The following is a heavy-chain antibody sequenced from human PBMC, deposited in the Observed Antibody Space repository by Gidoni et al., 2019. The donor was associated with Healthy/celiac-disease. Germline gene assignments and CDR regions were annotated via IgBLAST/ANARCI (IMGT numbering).Heavy chain of an antibody. CDR2: IYYSWSS. D-gene: IGHD3-10*01. CDR1: GGYITSSSYY. J-gene: IGHJ1*01. V-gene: IGHV4-39*07. Sequence: QLQLPASGPALVKPSETLSLSCTVPGGYITSSSYYCGWIRQPPGKGLEWIGSIYYSWSSYYTPSLKSRITISVDTSKNQFSLKLSSVTAADTSVYYCARGTSGDAGAEYFQHWGQGTLVTVSS. CDR3: ARGTSGDAGAEYFQH.